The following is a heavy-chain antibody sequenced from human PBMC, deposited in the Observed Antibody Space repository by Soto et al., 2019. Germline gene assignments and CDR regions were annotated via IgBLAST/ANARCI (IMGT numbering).Heavy chain of an antibody. CDR1: GFTFKSYA. J-gene: IGHJ4*01. CDR2: TPGSGGSS. D-gene: IGHD6-19*01. Sequence: GGSLRLSCAASGFTFKSYAMNWVRQAPGKGLEWVASTPGSGGSSYYADSVKGRFTISRDNSKNTLYLDLNSLKAEDTAMYYCARGGSTGWFYFDFWGHGTQVTASS. V-gene: IGHV3-23*01. CDR3: ARGGSTGWFYFDF.